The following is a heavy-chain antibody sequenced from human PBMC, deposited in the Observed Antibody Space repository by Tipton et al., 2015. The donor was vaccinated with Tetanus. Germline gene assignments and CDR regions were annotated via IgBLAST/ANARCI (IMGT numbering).Heavy chain of an antibody. J-gene: IGHJ4*02. V-gene: IGHV3-21*06. Sequence: SLRLSCAASGFTFTSYTLNWVRQAPGKGLEWVSTINSRSTSIYYADSVKGRFTVSRDNAKNSIYLEMSSLRAEDTAVYYCARDPVLGIGTRWGRGTLVTVSS. CDR2: INSRSTSI. CDR1: GFTFTSYT. D-gene: IGHD2-21*01. CDR3: ARDPVLGIGTR.